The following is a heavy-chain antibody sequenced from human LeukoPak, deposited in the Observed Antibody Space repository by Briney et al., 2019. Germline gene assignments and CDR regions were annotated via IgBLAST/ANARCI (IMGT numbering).Heavy chain of an antibody. CDR2: INTADDT. D-gene: IGHD6-13*01. CDR3: ARGDVSAGGFDY. J-gene: IGHJ4*02. V-gene: IGHV3-13*01. CDR1: GFTFSSYD. Sequence: QSGGSLRLSCAASGFTFSSYDMHWVRHATGKGLEWVSGINTADDTYYPGSVKGRFTISRENAKNPLYLQMNSLRAGDTAVYYCARGDVSAGGFDYWGQGTLVTVSS.